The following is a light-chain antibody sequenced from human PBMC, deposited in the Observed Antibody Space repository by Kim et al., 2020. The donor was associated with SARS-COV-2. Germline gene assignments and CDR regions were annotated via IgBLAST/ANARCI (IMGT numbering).Light chain of an antibody. Sequence: QSALTQPTSLSGSPGQSITISCTGTSSDVGSYNYVSWYQQYPGKAPKLMIYDVNKRPSGVSNRFSGSKSGNTASLTISGLQAEDEADYYCSSYATSRSYVFGTGTRSPS. J-gene: IGLJ1*01. CDR1: SSDVGSYNY. CDR2: DVN. CDR3: SSYATSRSYV. V-gene: IGLV2-14*01.